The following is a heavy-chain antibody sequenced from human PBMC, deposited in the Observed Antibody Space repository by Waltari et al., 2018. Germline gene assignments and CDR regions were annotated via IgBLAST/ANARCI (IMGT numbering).Heavy chain of an antibody. CDR2: INHSGST. CDR3: ARVQAGTTRGNWFDP. Sequence: QVQLQQWGAGLLKPSETLSLTCAVYGGSFSGYYWSWIRQPPGKGLEWIGEINHSGSTNYNPSLKSRVTISVDTSKNQFSLKLSSVTAADTAVYYCARVQAGTTRGNWFDPWGQGTLVTVSS. CDR1: GGSFSGYY. D-gene: IGHD1-7*01. J-gene: IGHJ5*02. V-gene: IGHV4-34*01.